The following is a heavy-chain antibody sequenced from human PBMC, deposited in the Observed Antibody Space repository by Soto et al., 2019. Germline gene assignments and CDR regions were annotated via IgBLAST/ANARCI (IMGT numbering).Heavy chain of an antibody. J-gene: IGHJ4*02. V-gene: IGHV4-59*01. CDR2: VYNSGST. D-gene: IGHD6-13*01. CDR3: ARYRREAVAGYTLDN. Sequence: SETLSLTCTVSGGSISSNYWTWIRQPPGKGLEWIGYVYNSGSTNYNPSLKSLVTISEDTSKSQFSLKVNSMTAADPAVYYCARYRREAVAGYTLDNWGQGILVIVSS. CDR1: GGSISSNY.